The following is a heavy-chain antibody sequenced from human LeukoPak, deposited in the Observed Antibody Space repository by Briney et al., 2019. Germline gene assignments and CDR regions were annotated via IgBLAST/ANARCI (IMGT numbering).Heavy chain of an antibody. CDR3: ARAPDSDSGYDYFDY. CDR2: FDPSDSYT. Sequence: GGSLQISCKGSGYTFTNHWISWARQLPGKGLEWMGKFDPSDSYTNYSPSFQGHVTISADKSISTAYLQWSSLKASDTAMYYCARAPDSDSGYDYFDYWGQGTLVTVSS. CDR1: GYTFTNHW. J-gene: IGHJ4*02. D-gene: IGHD5-12*01. V-gene: IGHV5-10-1*01.